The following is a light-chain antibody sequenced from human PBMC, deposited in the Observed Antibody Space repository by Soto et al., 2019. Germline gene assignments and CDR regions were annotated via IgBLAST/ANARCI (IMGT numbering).Light chain of an antibody. CDR3: QQYGASPRT. Sequence: EIVLTQSPGTLSLSPGERATLSCRASQSVKTYLAWYQLKPGQTPRLLIYGASSRATGIPDRFSGSGSGTDFTLTIGRLAPEDFAVYYCQQYGASPRTFGQGTKLEIK. CDR2: GAS. CDR1: QSVKTY. J-gene: IGKJ2*01. V-gene: IGKV3-20*01.